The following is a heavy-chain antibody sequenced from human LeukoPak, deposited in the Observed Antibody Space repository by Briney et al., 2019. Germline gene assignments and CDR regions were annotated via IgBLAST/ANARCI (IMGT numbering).Heavy chain of an antibody. CDR2: IYSSGIT. V-gene: IGHV4-59*08. CDR3: ARQGYSDFGGWFDP. CDR1: GGSFGNYY. J-gene: IGHJ5*02. Sequence: SETLSLTCNVSGGSFGNYYWNWIRQSPGKGLEWIGYIYSSGITNYNPSLKTRVTISVGPSKNQFPLTLNSVNASDTAVYCARQGYSDFGGWFDPWGQGIPIIVSS. D-gene: IGHD2-21*01.